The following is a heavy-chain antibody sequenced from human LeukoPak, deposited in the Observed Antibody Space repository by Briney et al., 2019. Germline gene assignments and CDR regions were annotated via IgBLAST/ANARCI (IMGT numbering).Heavy chain of an antibody. J-gene: IGHJ4*02. D-gene: IGHD5-18*01. Sequence: SQTLSLTCTVSGGSISSCDRYWIWIRQSPGRGLEWIGYIYSTGNTYCNPSLKSRVIISVDTSKTQFSLVLNFVTAADAAVYYCDRDSYSYGYGGFDYWGQGILVTVSS. CDR2: IYSTGNT. V-gene: IGHV4-30-4*01. CDR3: DRDSYSYGYGGFDY. CDR1: GGSISSCDRY.